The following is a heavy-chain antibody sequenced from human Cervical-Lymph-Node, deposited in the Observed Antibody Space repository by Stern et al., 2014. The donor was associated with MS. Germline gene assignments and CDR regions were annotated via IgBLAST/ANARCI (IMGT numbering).Heavy chain of an antibody. Sequence: VQLVQSGAEVKKPGASVKVSCQASGYTFTNYYMHWLRQAPGQGLAWVGIIDPNGGRTSYAQSFQGRVTLTRDTSTSTVYMELSSLKSEDTAVYYCARGSLLRYFDWLPGYWGQGTLITVSS. CDR2: IDPNGGRT. CDR3: ARGSLLRYFDWLPGY. CDR1: GYTFTNYY. J-gene: IGHJ4*02. V-gene: IGHV1-46*01. D-gene: IGHD3-9*01.